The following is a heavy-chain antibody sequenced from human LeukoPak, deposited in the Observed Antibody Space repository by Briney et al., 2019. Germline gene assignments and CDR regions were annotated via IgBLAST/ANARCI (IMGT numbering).Heavy chain of an antibody. D-gene: IGHD3-10*01. J-gene: IGHJ5*02. CDR1: GGSFSGYS. CDR3: ARVYVTVVRGSWFDP. Sequence: SETLSLTCAVFGGSFSGYSWTWIRQPPGKGLEWIGEITDTGSTNYNRSLTSRLTISLDTSQNQLSLTLRSVTAADTAVYYCARVYVTVVRGSWFDPWGQGTPVTVSS. CDR2: ITDTGST. V-gene: IGHV4-34*01.